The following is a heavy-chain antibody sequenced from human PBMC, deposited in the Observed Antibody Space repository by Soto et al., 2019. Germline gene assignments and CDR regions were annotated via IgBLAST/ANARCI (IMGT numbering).Heavy chain of an antibody. CDR1: GFTFSSYG. CDR3: ARDAAAGTSYWFDP. J-gene: IGHJ5*02. CDR2: IWYDGSNK. D-gene: IGHD6-13*01. Sequence: PGGSLRLSCAASGFTFSSYGMHWVRQAPGKGLEWVAVIWYDGSNKYYAESVKGRFTISRDNSKNTLYLQMNSLRAEDSVVYYCARDAAAGTSYWFDPWGQGTLVTVSS. V-gene: IGHV3-33*01.